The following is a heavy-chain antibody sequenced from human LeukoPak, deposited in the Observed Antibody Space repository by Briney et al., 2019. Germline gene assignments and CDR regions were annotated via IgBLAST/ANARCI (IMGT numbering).Heavy chain of an antibody. CDR2: INHSGST. J-gene: IGHJ4*02. CDR3: AREKRMGRDPRDLWGKRSDSAYYFDY. D-gene: IGHD3-16*01. CDR1: GGSFSGYY. Sequence: PSETLSLTCAVYGGSFSGYYWSWIRQPPGKGLEWIGEINHSGSTNFNPSLKSRVTISVDTSKNQFSLKLSSVTAADTAVYYCAREKRMGRDPRDLWGKRSDSAYYFDYWGQGTLVTVSS. V-gene: IGHV4-34*01.